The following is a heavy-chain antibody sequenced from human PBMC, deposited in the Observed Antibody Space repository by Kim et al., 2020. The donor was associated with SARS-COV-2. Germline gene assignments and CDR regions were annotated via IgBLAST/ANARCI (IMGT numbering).Heavy chain of an antibody. V-gene: IGHV7-4-1*02. Sequence: ASVKVSCKASGYTFTSYAMNWVRQAPGQGLEWMGWINTNTGNPTYAQGFTGRFVFSLDTSVSTAYLQISSLKAEDTAVYYCARVQSMVARYGSSWYGGGSYWCFDLWGRGTLVTVSS. CDR2: INTNTGNP. CDR3: ARVQSMVARYGSSWYGGGSYWCFDL. J-gene: IGHJ2*01. D-gene: IGHD6-13*01. CDR1: GYTFTSYA.